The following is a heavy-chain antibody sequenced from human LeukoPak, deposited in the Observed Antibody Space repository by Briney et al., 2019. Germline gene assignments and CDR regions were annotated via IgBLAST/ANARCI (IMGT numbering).Heavy chain of an antibody. Sequence: SETLSLTCAVYGRSFSGYYWNWIRQPPGKGLEWIGEINHSGDTNYSPSLKSRVTISVDTSKSQFSLKLNSVTAADTAVYCCARVEKYQVYQLLPYQLFDFWGQGTLITVSS. V-gene: IGHV4-34*01. CDR3: ARVEKYQVYQLLPYQLFDF. CDR2: INHSGDT. CDR1: GRSFSGYY. D-gene: IGHD2-2*02. J-gene: IGHJ4*02.